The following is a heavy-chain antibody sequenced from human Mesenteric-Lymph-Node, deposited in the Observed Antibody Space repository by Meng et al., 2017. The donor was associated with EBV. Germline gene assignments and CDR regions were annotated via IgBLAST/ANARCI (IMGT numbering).Heavy chain of an antibody. CDR1: GFTFSSYS. CDR3: ARIAVAENWFDP. V-gene: IGHV3-21*01. CDR2: ISSSSSYI. D-gene: IGHD6-19*01. Sequence: EVQLVEPGGGVVKPGGPLRLSCAASGFTFSSYSMNWVRQAPGKGLEWVSSISSSSSYIYYADSVKGRFTISRDNAKNSLYLQMNSLRAEDTAVYYCARIAVAENWFDPWGQGTLVTVAS. J-gene: IGHJ5*02.